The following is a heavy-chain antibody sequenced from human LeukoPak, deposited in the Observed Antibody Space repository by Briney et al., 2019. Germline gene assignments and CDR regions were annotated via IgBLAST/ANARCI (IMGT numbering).Heavy chain of an antibody. CDR1: GYTFTSYA. CDR2: INTNTGNP. Sequence: ASVKVSCKASGYTFTSYAMNWVRQAPGQGLEWMGWINTNTGNPTYAQGFTGRFVFSLGTSVSTAYLQISSLKAEDTAVYYCARDRRYGSGSYPNWFDPWGQGTLVTVSS. J-gene: IGHJ5*02. D-gene: IGHD3-10*01. CDR3: ARDRRYGSGSYPNWFDP. V-gene: IGHV7-4-1*02.